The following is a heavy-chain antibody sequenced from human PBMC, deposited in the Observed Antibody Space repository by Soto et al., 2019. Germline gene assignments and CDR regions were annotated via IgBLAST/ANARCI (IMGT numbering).Heavy chain of an antibody. J-gene: IGHJ5*02. V-gene: IGHV3-11*04. CDR3: VRNSPTAPGGT. D-gene: IGHD2-15*01. CDR2: ISSRSGTI. CDR1: GFSFSDYY. Sequence: GSLRLSCAASGFSFSDYYMTWIRQAPGQGLEWVSYISSRSGTIFYADSVKGRFTLSRDNAKNSLYLQMNSLRVEDTAMYYCVRNSPTAPGGTWGQGTLVTVSS.